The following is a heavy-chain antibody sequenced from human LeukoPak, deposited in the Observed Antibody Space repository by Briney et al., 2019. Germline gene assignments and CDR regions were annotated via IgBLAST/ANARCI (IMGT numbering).Heavy chain of an antibody. CDR3: ARQGESRKRWLRKMGFDY. CDR1: GGSISSSSYY. CDR2: IYYSGST. D-gene: IGHD5-24*01. J-gene: IGHJ4*02. Sequence: PSETLSLTCTVSGGSISSSSYYWGWIRQPPGKGLEWIGSIYYSGSTYYNPSLKSRVTISVDTSKNQFSLKLSSVTAADAAVYYCARQGESRKRWLRKMGFDYWGQGTLVTVSS. V-gene: IGHV4-39*01.